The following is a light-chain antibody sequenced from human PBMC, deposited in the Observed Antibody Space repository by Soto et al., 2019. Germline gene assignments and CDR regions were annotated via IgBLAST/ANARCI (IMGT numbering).Light chain of an antibody. J-gene: IGLJ2*01. CDR1: SSDVGAYNH. CDR2: DVN. Sequence: QSALTQPASVSGSPGQWITLSCTGTSSDVGAYNHVSWYQQHPGEAPKLIIYDVNNRPSGVSNRFSGSKSGNTASLTISGLQADDEADYYCSSFSTVSTFVFGGGTKLTVL. V-gene: IGLV2-14*03. CDR3: SSFSTVSTFV.